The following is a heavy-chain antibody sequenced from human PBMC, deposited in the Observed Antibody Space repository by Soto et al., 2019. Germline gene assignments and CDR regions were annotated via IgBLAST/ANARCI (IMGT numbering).Heavy chain of an antibody. V-gene: IGHV3-9*01. J-gene: IGHJ4*02. CDR3: AKGSCSGGSCYVDY. CDR2: ISWNSGSI. CDR1: GFTFDDYA. Sequence: EVQLVESGGGLVQPGRSLIPSCAASGFTFDDYAMHWVRQAPGKGLEWVSGISWNSGSIGYADSVKGRFTISRDNAKNSLYLQMNSLRAEDTALYYCAKGSCSGGSCYVDYWGQGTLVTVSS. D-gene: IGHD2-15*01.